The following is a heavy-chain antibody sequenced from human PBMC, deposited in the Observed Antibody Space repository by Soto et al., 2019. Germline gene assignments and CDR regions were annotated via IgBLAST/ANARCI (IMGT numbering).Heavy chain of an antibody. D-gene: IGHD1-26*01. CDR3: ARGVGGNYDFDY. J-gene: IGHJ4*02. CDR1: GFPFSSYS. V-gene: IGHV3-21*01. Sequence: GGSLRLSCVASGFPFSSYSMNWVRQAPGKGLEWVASMSPSSSSIHYSDSVKGRFTISRDNAKNSLYLQMDSLRAEDTSVYYCARGVGGNYDFDYRGQGNLVTVS. CDR2: MSPSSSSI.